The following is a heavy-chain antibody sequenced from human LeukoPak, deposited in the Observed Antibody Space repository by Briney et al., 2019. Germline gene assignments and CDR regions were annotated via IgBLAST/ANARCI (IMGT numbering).Heavy chain of an antibody. Sequence: ASVKVSCKASGYNFGIFGMSWVRQAPGQGLEWMGWISANNGNTKYAQKLQGRVTMTTDTSTSTAYMELRSLRSDDTAVYYCARVGVVVPSAWFDPWGQGTLVTVSS. CDR3: ARVGVVVPSAWFDP. J-gene: IGHJ5*02. D-gene: IGHD2-2*01. CDR1: GYNFGIFG. CDR2: ISANNGNT. V-gene: IGHV1-18*01.